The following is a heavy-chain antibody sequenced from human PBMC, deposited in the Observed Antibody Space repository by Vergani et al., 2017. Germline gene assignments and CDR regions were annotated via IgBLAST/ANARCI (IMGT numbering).Heavy chain of an antibody. CDR2: ISSSGNTK. V-gene: IGHV3-11*01. CDR3: ARLQKGYSSSFDF. Sequence: QVQLVESGGGLVKAGGSLRLSCAASGFTFSDHYMSWIRQAPGKGLEWVSFISSSGNTKYYADSVRGRFTISMDNAKKSLYLQINSLRVEDTAVYYCARLQKGYSSSFDFWCQGTLVIVSS. D-gene: IGHD5-18*01. J-gene: IGHJ4*02. CDR1: GFTFSDHY.